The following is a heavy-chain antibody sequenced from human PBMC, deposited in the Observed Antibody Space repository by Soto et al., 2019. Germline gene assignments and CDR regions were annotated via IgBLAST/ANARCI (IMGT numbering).Heavy chain of an antibody. J-gene: IGHJ4*01. Sequence: SETLSLSCAVYGGSFSCYYWSWIRQPPGKGMEWIGEINHSGSTNYNPSLKSRVTISVDTSKNQFSLKLSSVTAADTAVYYCARRSRSYRKPIDYGGHGTLVTVS. CDR3: ARRSRSYRKPIDY. D-gene: IGHD1-26*01. CDR1: GGSFSCYY. V-gene: IGHV4-34*01. CDR2: INHSGST.